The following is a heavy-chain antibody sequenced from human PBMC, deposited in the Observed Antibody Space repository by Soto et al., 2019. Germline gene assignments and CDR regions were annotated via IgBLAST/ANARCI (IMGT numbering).Heavy chain of an antibody. CDR3: ARDPEFRSSSWSPYYGMDV. CDR1: GFTFSSYS. Sequence: PGGSLRLSCAASGFTFSSYSMNWVRQAPGKGLEWVSYISSSSSTIYYADSVKGRFTISRDNAKNSLYLQMNSLRDEDTAVYYCARDPEFRSSSWSPYYGMDVWGQGTTVTVSS. V-gene: IGHV3-48*02. D-gene: IGHD6-13*01. J-gene: IGHJ6*02. CDR2: ISSSSSTI.